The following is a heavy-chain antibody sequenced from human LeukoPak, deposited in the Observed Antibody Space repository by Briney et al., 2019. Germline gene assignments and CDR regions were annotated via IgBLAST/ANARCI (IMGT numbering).Heavy chain of an antibody. CDR3: ARGVVGSYYYYYMDV. J-gene: IGHJ6*03. CDR1: GFTVSSNY. Sequence: GGSLRLSCAASGFTVSSNYMSWVRQAPGKGLEWVSVIYSGGSTYYADSVKGRFTISRDNSKNTLYLQMNSLRAEDTAVYYCARGVVGSYYYYYMDVWGKGTTVTVSS. V-gene: IGHV3-53*01. CDR2: IYSGGST. D-gene: IGHD2-15*01.